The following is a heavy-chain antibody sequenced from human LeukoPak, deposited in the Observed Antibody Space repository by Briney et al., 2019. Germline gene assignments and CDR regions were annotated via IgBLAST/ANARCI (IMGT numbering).Heavy chain of an antibody. J-gene: IGHJ5*02. CDR3: ARRNGYTNSFHN. V-gene: IGHV1-69*04. D-gene: IGHD5-12*01. CDR2: IIPFLDIV. CDR1: GGTFSSYA. Sequence: ASVKVSCKASGGTFSSYAINWVRQAPGQGLEWMGRIIPFLDIVNYAQKFQGRVTITADISTSTAYMELSSLTSEDTAVYFCARRNGYTNSFHNWGQGTLVTVSS.